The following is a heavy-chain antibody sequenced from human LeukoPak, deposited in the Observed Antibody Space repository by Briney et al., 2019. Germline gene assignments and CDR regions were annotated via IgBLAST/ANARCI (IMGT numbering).Heavy chain of an antibody. D-gene: IGHD5-24*01. CDR1: GYTFTGYY. Sequence: ASVKVSCKASGYTFTGYYMHWVRQAPGQGGEWMGWINPNRGGTNYAQKFQGRVTMTRDTSISTAYMELSRLRSDDTAVYYCAIDGYNAGGDYWGQGTLVTVSS. CDR3: AIDGYNAGGDY. J-gene: IGHJ4*02. CDR2: INPNRGGT. V-gene: IGHV1-2*02.